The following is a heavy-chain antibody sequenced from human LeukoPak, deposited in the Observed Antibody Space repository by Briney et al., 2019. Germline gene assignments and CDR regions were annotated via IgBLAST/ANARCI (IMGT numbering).Heavy chain of an antibody. J-gene: IGHJ4*02. V-gene: IGHV3-23*01. Sequence: GGSLRLSCAASGFTFTNYAMSWVRQAPGKGLEWVSTLSASGGNTYYADSVKGRFTISRDNSKNTLYLQMNSLRAEDTAVYYRARVPYWGPGSLVTVSS. CDR1: GFTFTNYA. CDR2: LSASGGNT. CDR3: ARVPY.